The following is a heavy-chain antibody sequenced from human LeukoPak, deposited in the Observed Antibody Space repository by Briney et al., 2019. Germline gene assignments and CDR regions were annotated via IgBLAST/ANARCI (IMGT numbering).Heavy chain of an antibody. Sequence: ASVKVSCKASGGTFSSYAISWVRQAPGQGLEWMGGIIPIFGTANYAQKFQGRVTITADESTSTAYMELSSLRSEDTAVYYCARPRVAATNRDAFDIWGQGTMVTVSS. J-gene: IGHJ3*02. CDR1: GGTFSSYA. CDR3: ARPRVAATNRDAFDI. D-gene: IGHD2-15*01. V-gene: IGHV1-69*13. CDR2: IIPIFGTA.